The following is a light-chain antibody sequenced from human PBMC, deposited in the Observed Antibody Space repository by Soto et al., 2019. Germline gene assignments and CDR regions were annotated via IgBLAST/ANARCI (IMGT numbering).Light chain of an antibody. CDR3: QQYHDWVT. V-gene: IGKV3D-15*01. CDR1: QSVSTN. CDR2: DAS. Sequence: VMTQSPGTLSVSPGETATLSCGTSQSVSTNLAWYQQKPGQPPRLLIYDASTRATVIPARFSGSGSGTEFTLTISYLRPEDFAVYFCQQYHDWVTFGGGTKVEI. J-gene: IGKJ4*01.